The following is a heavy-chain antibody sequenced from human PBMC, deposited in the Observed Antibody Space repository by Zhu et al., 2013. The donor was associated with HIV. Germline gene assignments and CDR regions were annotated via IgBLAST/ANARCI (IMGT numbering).Heavy chain of an antibody. CDR3: ARDAVTAIIYFDY. CDR1: GGSISSSSYY. D-gene: IGHD2-21*02. Sequence: QVQLQESGPGLVKPSETLSLTCTVSGGSISSSSYYWGWIRQPPGKGLEWIGSIYYSGSTYYNPSLKSRVTISVDTSKNQFSLKLSSVTAADTAVYYCARDAVTAIIYFDYWGQGTLVTVSS. V-gene: IGHV4-39*07. CDR2: IYYSGST. J-gene: IGHJ4*02.